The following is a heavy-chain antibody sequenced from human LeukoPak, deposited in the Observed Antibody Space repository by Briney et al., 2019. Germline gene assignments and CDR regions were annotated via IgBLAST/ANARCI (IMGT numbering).Heavy chain of an antibody. CDR3: ARQSSMAGPHVDY. V-gene: IGHV5-51*01. CDR2: IYPGDSDT. Sequence: GESLKISCKGSGYSFTNYWIGWVRQMPGKGLEWMGIIYPGDSDTRYSPSFQGQVTISADKSISTAYLQWSSLKASDTAMYYCARQSSMAGPHVDYWGQGTLVTVSS. CDR1: GYSFTNYW. J-gene: IGHJ4*02. D-gene: IGHD2/OR15-2a*01.